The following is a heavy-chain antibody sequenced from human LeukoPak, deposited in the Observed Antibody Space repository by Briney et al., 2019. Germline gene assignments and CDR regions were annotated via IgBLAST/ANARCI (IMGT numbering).Heavy chain of an antibody. CDR3: ARGEGYYGSGGSNGMDV. V-gene: IGHV3-66*01. J-gene: IGHJ6*02. CDR1: GFIVSSNY. Sequence: GGSLRLSCAASGFIVSSNYMNWVRQAPGKGLEWVSIIYSGGNTYYADSVKGRFSISRDNSRNTMYLQMNSLRAEDTAVYYWARGEGYYGSGGSNGMDVWGQGTTVTVSS. D-gene: IGHD3-10*01. CDR2: IYSGGNT.